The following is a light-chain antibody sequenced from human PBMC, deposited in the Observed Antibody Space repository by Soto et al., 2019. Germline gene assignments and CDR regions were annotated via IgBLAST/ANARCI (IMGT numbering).Light chain of an antibody. CDR1: QSVSSSY. CDR2: GAS. J-gene: IGKJ4*01. CDR3: QQYGSSPLT. V-gene: IGKV3-20*01. Sequence: EIGLTQSPGTLSLSPGERATLSCRASQSVSSSYLAWYQQKPGQAPRLLIYGASSRATGIPARFSGSGSGTAFTLTISRLEPADFAVYYCQQYGSSPLTFGGGTKVEIK.